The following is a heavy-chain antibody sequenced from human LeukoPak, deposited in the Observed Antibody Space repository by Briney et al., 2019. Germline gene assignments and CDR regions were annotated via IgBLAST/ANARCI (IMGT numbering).Heavy chain of an antibody. CDR1: GFTFSSYA. CDR3: TRDNPYSENLAADDAFDI. J-gene: IGHJ3*02. V-gene: IGHV3-30*04. Sequence: GGSLRLSCAASGFTFSSYAMHWVRQAPGKGLEWVAVISYDGSNKYYADSVKGRFTISRDNSKNTLYLQMNSLRAEDTAVYYCTRDNPYSENLAADDAFDIWGQGTMVTVSS. D-gene: IGHD1-26*01. CDR2: ISYDGSNK.